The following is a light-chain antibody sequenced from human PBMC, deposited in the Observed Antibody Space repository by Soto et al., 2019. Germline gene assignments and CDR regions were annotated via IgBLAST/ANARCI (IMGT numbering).Light chain of an antibody. CDR1: TSNIGSHY. CDR2: DDD. J-gene: IGLJ2*01. V-gene: IGLV1-51*01. CDR3: ATWDSSLNVVL. Sequence: QSVLTQPPSVSAAPGEKVIISCSGSTSNIGSHYVSWYQQFPRTAPKLLIYDDDRRPSGMPDRFSGSKSGTSATLGITGLQTGDEADYYCATWDSSLNVVLFGGGTKVTVL.